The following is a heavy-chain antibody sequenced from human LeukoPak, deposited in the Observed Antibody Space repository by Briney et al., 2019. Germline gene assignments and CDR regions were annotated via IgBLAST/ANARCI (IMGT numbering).Heavy chain of an antibody. V-gene: IGHV3-15*05. CDR1: GFTFSTYW. CDR2: IKSKTNGGTT. D-gene: IGHD3-10*01. CDR3: ARVVLTMVRGVSPLDY. J-gene: IGHJ4*02. Sequence: GGSLRLSCAASGFTFSTYWMSWVRQAPGKGLEWVGRIKSKTNGGTTDYAAPVKGRFTISRDDSKNTLYLQMNSLRAEDTAVYYCARVVLTMVRGVSPLDYWGQGTLVTVSS.